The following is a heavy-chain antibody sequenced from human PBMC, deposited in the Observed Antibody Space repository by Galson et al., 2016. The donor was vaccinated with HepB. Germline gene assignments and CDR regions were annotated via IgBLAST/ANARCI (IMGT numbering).Heavy chain of an antibody. CDR1: GITISRYA. V-gene: IGHV3-23*01. J-gene: IGHJ3*02. CDR2: ISGIGIDT. Sequence: SLRLSCAASGITISRYAMSWVRQAPGKGLEWVAAISGIGIDTNYADSVKGRFTISRDQTKNTLYLQMNSLNAEDTAVYYCAQSPNIWGQGTMVTVSA. CDR3: AQSPNI.